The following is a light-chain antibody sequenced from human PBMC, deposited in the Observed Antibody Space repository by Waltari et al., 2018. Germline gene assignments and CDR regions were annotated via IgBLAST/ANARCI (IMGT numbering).Light chain of an antibody. V-gene: IGLV1-40*01. Sequence: QSVLTQPPSVSGAPGQRVAISCTGNSSNIGAGYDVHWYQQLPGTAPKLLVYGNSNRPSGVPYRFSGSKSGTSASLAITGLQAEDEADYYCQSYDSSLKGVFGGGTKLTVL. J-gene: IGLJ3*02. CDR1: SSNIGAGYD. CDR3: QSYDSSLKGV. CDR2: GNS.